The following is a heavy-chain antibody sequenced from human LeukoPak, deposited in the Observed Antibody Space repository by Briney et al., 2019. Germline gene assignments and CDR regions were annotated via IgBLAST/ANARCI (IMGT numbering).Heavy chain of an antibody. CDR2: ISYDGSNK. Sequence: GGSLRLSCAASGFTFSSYGMHWVRQAPGKGLEWVAVISYDGSNKYYADSVKGRFTISRDNSKNTLYLQMNSLRAEDTAVYYCAKSEIGYWGQGTLVTVSS. V-gene: IGHV3-30*18. J-gene: IGHJ4*02. CDR3: AKSEIGY. CDR1: GFTFSSYG.